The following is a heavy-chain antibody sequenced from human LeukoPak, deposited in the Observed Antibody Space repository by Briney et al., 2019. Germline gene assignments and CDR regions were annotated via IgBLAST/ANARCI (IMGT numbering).Heavy chain of an antibody. CDR3: ARVHCGGDCYSFLVSSYFAP. J-gene: IGHJ5*02. CDR2: ISAYNGNT. CDR1: GYTFTSYG. Sequence: ASVTVSCTASGYTFTSYGISWVRQAPGQGLEWMGWISAYNGNTNYAQKLQGRVTMTTDTSTSTAYMELRSLRSDDTAVYYCARVHCGGDCYSFLVSSYFAPWGQGTLVTVSS. V-gene: IGHV1-18*01. D-gene: IGHD2-21*02.